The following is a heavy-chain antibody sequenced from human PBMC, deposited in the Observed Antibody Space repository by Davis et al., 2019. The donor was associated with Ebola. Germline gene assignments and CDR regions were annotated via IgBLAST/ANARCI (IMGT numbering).Heavy chain of an antibody. Sequence: GESLKISCAASGFTFSSYWMHWVRQAPGKGLEWVSGINWNGGSTGYADSVKGRFTISRDNAKNSLYLQMNSLRAEDTAVYYCAKEDDSSGYFDYWGQGTLVTVSS. CDR1: GFTFSSYW. D-gene: IGHD3-22*01. CDR2: INWNGGST. J-gene: IGHJ4*02. V-gene: IGHV3-20*04. CDR3: AKEDDSSGYFDY.